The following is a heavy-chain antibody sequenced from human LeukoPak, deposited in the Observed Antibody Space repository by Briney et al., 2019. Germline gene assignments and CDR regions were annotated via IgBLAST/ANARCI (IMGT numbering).Heavy chain of an antibody. CDR2: ISSSGSTI. Sequence: GGSLRLSCAASGFTFSDYYMSWIRQAPGKGLEWVSYISSSGSTIYYADSVKGRFTISRDNAKNSLYLQMNSLKTEDTAMYYCSREGCGATGCYTNDYWGQGTLVTVSS. J-gene: IGHJ4*02. V-gene: IGHV3-11*01. D-gene: IGHD2-21*01. CDR1: GFTFSDYY. CDR3: SREGCGATGCYTNDY.